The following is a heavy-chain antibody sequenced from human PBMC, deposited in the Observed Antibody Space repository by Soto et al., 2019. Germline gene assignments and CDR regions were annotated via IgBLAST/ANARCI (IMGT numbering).Heavy chain of an antibody. V-gene: IGHV3-66*01. D-gene: IGHD3-10*01. CDR2: IYSGGST. CDR1: GFTVSSNY. J-gene: IGHJ5*02. CDR3: ARDKGYGGGWFDP. Sequence: GESLKISCAASGFTVSSNYMSWVRQAPGKGLEWVSVIYSGGSTYYADSVKGRFTISRDNSKNTLYLQMNSLRAEDTAVYYCARDKGYGGGWFDPWGQGTLVTVSS.